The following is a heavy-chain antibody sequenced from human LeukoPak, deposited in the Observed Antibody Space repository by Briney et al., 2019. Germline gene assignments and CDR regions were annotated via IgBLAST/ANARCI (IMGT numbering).Heavy chain of an antibody. V-gene: IGHV1-69*06. D-gene: IGHD6-6*01. CDR1: GGTFSSYA. J-gene: IGHJ3*02. CDR3: ASESSSRGAFDI. Sequence: GASVKVSCKASGGTFSSYAISWVRQAPGQGLEWMGGIIPIFGTANYAQKFQGRVTITADKSTSTAYMELSSLRSEDTAVYYCASESSSRGAFDIWGQGTMVTVSS. CDR2: IIPIFGTA.